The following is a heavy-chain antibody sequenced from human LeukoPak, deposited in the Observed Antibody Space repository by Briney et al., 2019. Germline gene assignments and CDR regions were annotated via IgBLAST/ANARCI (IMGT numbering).Heavy chain of an antibody. V-gene: IGHV4-39*01. CDR2: IFYSGST. CDR3: ARPATVTTSFWYFDL. J-gene: IGHJ2*01. D-gene: IGHD4-17*01. Sequence: PSETLSLTCTVSGGSVSSGSYYWGWIRQPPGKGLEWIGSIFYSGSTYYNPSLKSRVTISVDTSKNQFSLNLTSVTAADTAVYYCARPATVTTSFWYFDLWGRGTQVTVSS. CDR1: GGSVSSGSYY.